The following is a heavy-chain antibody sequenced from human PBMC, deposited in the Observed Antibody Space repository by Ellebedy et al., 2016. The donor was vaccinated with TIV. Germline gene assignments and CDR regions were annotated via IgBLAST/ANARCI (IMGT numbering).Heavy chain of an antibody. D-gene: IGHD3-10*01. CDR1: GYTFTSYY. CDR3: ARDGSYWNFDY. V-gene: IGHV1-46*01. J-gene: IGHJ4*02. CDR2: INPSGGST. Sequence: ASVKVSXKASGYTFTSYYMYWVRQAPGQGLEWMGIINPSGGSTSYAQKFQGRVTMTRDTSTSTVYMELNSLRSEDTAVYFCARDGSYWNFDYWGQGTLVTVSS.